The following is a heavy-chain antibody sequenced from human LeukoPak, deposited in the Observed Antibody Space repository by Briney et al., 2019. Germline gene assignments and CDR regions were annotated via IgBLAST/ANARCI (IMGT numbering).Heavy chain of an antibody. CDR3: AYGDYDLGLLGRFDF. V-gene: IGHV3-43D*03. J-gene: IGHJ4*02. Sequence: GGSLRLSCAASGFTFDNYALHWVRQVPGKGLEWVSLISWDGGSTYYADSVRGRFTISRDNSKNSLFLQMNSLRPEDTALYYCAYGDYDLGLLGRFDFWGPGTLVTVSS. CDR1: GFTFDNYA. D-gene: IGHD3/OR15-3a*01. CDR2: ISWDGGST.